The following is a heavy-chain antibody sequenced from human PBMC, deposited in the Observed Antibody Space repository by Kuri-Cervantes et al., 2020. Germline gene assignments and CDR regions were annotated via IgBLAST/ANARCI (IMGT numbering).Heavy chain of an antibody. V-gene: IGHV4-4*07. D-gene: IGHD3-10*01. CDR2: IYTSGST. Sequence: SETLSLTCSVSGGSISSYYWNWIRQPAGRGLEWIGHIYTSGSTNYNPSLKSRVTMSIDTSKNQFSLKLTSVTAADTAVYYCARAQGSGSYSFDYWGQGTLVTVSS. J-gene: IGHJ4*02. CDR3: ARAQGSGSYSFDY. CDR1: GGSISSYY.